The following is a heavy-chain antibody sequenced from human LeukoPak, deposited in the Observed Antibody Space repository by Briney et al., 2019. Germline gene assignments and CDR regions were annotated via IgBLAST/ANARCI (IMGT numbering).Heavy chain of an antibody. CDR1: GFTFSDYY. CDR2: ISGSSSYT. D-gene: IGHD5-12*01. CDR3: ASRRSGYENY. Sequence: GGSLRLSCAASGFTFSDYYMSWIRQAPGKGLEWVSYISGSSSYTNYADSVKGRFTISRDNAENSLFLQMNSLRAEGTAVYYCASRRSGYENYWGQGTLVTVSS. J-gene: IGHJ4*02. V-gene: IGHV3-11*06.